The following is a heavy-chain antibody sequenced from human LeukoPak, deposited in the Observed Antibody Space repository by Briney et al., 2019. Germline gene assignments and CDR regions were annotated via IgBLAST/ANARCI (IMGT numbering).Heavy chain of an antibody. D-gene: IGHD3-10*01. CDR1: GFTFSSYS. J-gene: IGHJ4*02. Sequence: AGGSLRLSCAASGFTFSSYSTNWVRQAPGKGLEWVSSISSSSSYIYYADSVKGRFTISRDNAKNSLYLQMNSLRAEDTAVYYCARGAYYYGSGSYYRYYFDYWGQGTLITVSS. CDR3: ARGAYYYGSGSYYRYYFDY. CDR2: ISSSSSYI. V-gene: IGHV3-21*01.